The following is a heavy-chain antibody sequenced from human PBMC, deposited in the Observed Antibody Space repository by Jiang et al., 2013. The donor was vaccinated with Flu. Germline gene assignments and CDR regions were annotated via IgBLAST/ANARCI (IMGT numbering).Heavy chain of an antibody. J-gene: IGHJ6*02. CDR2: IIVGSGDT. D-gene: IGHD3-22*01. V-gene: IGHV1-58*02. Sequence: ASGFTFTSSAMQWVRQARGQRLEWIGWIIVGSGDTNYAQKFQGRATITRDMSTSTAYLELSSLRSEDTAVYYCAAHLFVVIVVVITSLRFSCYSGMDVWGQGTTVTVSS. CDR3: AAHLFVVIVVVITSLRFSCYSGMDV. CDR1: GFTFTSSA.